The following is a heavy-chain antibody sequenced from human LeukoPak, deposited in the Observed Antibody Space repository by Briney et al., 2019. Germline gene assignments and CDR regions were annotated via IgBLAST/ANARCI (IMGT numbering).Heavy chain of an antibody. J-gene: IGHJ4*02. CDR3: AKDGAGIAVAGTFDY. V-gene: IGHV3-23*01. CDR1: GFTFSNYA. Sequence: GGSLRLSCATSGFTFSNYAMTWVRQTPGKGLEWVSAISGSGGSTYYADSVKGRFTISRDNSKNTLYLQMNSLRAEDTAVYYCAKDGAGIAVAGTFDYWGQGTLVTVSS. CDR2: ISGSGGST. D-gene: IGHD6-19*01.